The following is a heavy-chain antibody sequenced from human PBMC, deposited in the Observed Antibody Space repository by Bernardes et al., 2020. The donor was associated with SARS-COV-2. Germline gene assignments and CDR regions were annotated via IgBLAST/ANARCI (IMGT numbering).Heavy chain of an antibody. V-gene: IGHV4-34*01. D-gene: IGHD2-2*01. CDR3: AREVTPSYCSSTSCYGGYYYYYMDV. Sequence: SETLSLTCAVYGGSFSGYYWSWIRQPPGKGLEWIGKINHSGSTNYNPSLKSRVTISVDTSKNQFSLKLSSVTAADTAVYYCAREVTPSYCSSTSCYGGYYYYYMDVWGKGTTVTVSS. J-gene: IGHJ6*03. CDR1: GGSFSGYY. CDR2: INHSGST.